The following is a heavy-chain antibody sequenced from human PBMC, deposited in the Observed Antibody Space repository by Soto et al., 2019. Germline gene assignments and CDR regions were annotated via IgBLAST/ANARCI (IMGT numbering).Heavy chain of an antibody. CDR2: MSGTGGST. CDR3: ARRPGGMDV. Sequence: ELQLLESGGGLVQPGGSLRLSCAASGFRFSSYARSWVRQAPGKGLEWVSTMSGTGGSTYYADSVKGRFTTSRDNSKNTLYLQMNSLRGDDTAVYYCARRPGGMDVWGQGTTVTVSS. V-gene: IGHV3-23*01. CDR1: GFRFSSYA. J-gene: IGHJ6*02.